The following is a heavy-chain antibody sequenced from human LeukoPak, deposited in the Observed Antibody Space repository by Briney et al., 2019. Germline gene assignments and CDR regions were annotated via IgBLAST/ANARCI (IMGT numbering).Heavy chain of an antibody. CDR3: ARTTFRSGYPYFDY. CDR1: AYTFTGYY. Sequence: ASVKVSCKPSAYTFTGYYMHWVRQAPGQGLEWVGWINPNRGGTNYAQTFQGRVTMTRDTSISTAYMELSRLRSDDTAVYYCARTTFRSGYPYFDYWGQGTLVTVSS. D-gene: IGHD3-3*01. J-gene: IGHJ4*02. V-gene: IGHV1-2*02. CDR2: INPNRGGT.